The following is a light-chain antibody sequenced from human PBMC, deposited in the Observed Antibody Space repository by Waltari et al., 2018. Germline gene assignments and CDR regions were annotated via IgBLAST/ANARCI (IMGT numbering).Light chain of an antibody. J-gene: IGLJ1*01. Sequence: QHPEKAPSLLIFDFIVRPSGFSARFSGSKSGNTASLSISGLQSDDEADYYCASYTSSSNYVFGSGTTVTV. CDR2: DFI. V-gene: IGLV2-14*03. CDR3: ASYTSSSNYV.